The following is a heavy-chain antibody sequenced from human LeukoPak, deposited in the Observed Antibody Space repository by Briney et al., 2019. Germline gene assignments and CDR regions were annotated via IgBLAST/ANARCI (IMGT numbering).Heavy chain of an antibody. V-gene: IGHV3-23*01. D-gene: IGHD6-13*01. CDR1: GFTFSSYA. CDR3: AKGYSSSWDAFDI. J-gene: IGHJ3*02. CDR2: ISGRGSST. Sequence: PGGSLRLSCAASGFTFSSYALSWVRQAPGKGLAWVSTISGRGSSTYYATSVKGRFSISRDNSKNTLYLQMNSLRAEDTAVYYCAKGYSSSWDAFDIWGQGTMVTVSS.